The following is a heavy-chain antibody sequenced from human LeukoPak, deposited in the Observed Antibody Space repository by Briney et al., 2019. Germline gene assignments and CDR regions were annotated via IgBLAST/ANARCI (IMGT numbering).Heavy chain of an antibody. CDR2: ISPTGTTI. CDR1: GMSFSDYY. V-gene: IGHV3-11*01. D-gene: IGHD1-1*01. Sequence: GGSLRLSCAASGMSFSDYYMNWIRQTPEKGLEWVSFISPTGTTIEYADSVRGRFIISRDNGKNTLFLEMNSVGAEDTAVYYCAKVEGASKASVYWGQGALVTVSS. CDR3: AKVEGASKASVY. J-gene: IGHJ4*02.